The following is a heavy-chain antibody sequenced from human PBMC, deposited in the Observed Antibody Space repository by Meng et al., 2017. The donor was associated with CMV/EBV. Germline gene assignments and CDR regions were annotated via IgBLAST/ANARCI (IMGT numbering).Heavy chain of an antibody. J-gene: IGHJ4*02. CDR1: GGSSSSSNW. CDR2: IYHSGST. CDR3: ARALGGPLRFLE. V-gene: IGHV4-4*02. D-gene: IGHD3-3*01. Sequence: CAVSGGSSSSSNWWSWVRQPPGKGLEWIGEIYHSGSTNYNPSLKSRVTISVDKSKNQFSLKLSSVTAADTAVYYCARALGGPLRFLEWGQGTLVTVSS.